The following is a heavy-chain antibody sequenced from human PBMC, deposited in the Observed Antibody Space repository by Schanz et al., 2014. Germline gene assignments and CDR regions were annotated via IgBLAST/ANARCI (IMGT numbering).Heavy chain of an antibody. D-gene: IGHD4-17*01. CDR3: AVDYGGDSKYSFYGLDV. CDR2: VIPALDIA. CDR1: GGDFNIFT. Sequence: QVQLVQSGAEVKTPGSSVKVSCETSGGDFNIFTINWVRQAPGQGLEWLGRVIPALDIADYRQAFKDRVTLTADRSTSTAYMEFTSLTAENTTIYYCAVDYGGDSKYSFYGLDVWGQGTTVIVSS. J-gene: IGHJ6*01. V-gene: IGHV1-69*02.